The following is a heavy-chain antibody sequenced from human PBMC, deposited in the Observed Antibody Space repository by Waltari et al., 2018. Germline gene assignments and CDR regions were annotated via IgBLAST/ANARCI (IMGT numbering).Heavy chain of an antibody. CDR1: GGSISSYY. J-gene: IGHJ4*02. V-gene: IGHV4-4*07. D-gene: IGHD3-22*01. CDR3: ARDSYYDSSGYYRLFDY. CDR2: IYTSGST. Sequence: QVQLQESGPGLVKPSETLSLTCTVSGGSISSYYWSWIRPPAGKGLEWIGRIYTSGSTNDNPALKSRFTMSVDTSKNQFSLKLSSVTAADTAVYYCARDSYYDSSGYYRLFDYWGQGTLVTVSS.